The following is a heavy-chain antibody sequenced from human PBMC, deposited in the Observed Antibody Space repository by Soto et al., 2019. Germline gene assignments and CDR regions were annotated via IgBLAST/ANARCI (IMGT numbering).Heavy chain of an antibody. J-gene: IGHJ6*02. CDR3: ARERYCSGTSCYEDNYYYGMDV. CDR1: GYTFSTYA. D-gene: IGHD2-2*01. V-gene: IGHV1-3*01. Sequence: QVQLVQSGAEVKKPGASVTVSCKASGYTFSTYAMHWVRQAPGQRLEWMGWMNPGNGNTKYSQKFQDRVTITRDTSASTAYRELSSLRSEDTAVYYCARERYCSGTSCYEDNYYYGMDVWGQGTTVTVSS. CDR2: MNPGNGNT.